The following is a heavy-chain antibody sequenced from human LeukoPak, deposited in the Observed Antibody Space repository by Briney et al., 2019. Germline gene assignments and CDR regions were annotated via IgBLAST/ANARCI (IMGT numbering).Heavy chain of an antibody. CDR3: AKRGGNFDSGNYDY. CDR2: ISNSGGST. Sequence: GGSLRLSCAASGFTFSNYAMSWVRQAPGKGLEWVSTISNSGGSTFYADSVKGRFTISRDYSKNTLYLQMNSLRAEDTAVYYCAKRGGNFDSGNYDYWGQGTLVIVSS. D-gene: IGHD3-10*01. J-gene: IGHJ4*02. CDR1: GFTFSNYA. V-gene: IGHV3-23*01.